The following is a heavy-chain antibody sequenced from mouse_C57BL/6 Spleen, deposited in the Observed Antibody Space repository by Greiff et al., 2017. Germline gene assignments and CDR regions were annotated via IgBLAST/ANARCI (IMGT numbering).Heavy chain of an antibody. CDR1: GYAFSSSW. V-gene: IGHV1-82*01. CDR2: IYPGDGDT. CDR3: ARRGHFDY. J-gene: IGHJ2*01. Sequence: VHLVESGPELVKPGASVKISCKASGYAFSSSWMNWVKRRPGTGLEWIGRIYPGDGDTNYNGKFKGKATLTADKSSSTAYMQLSSLTSEDSAVYFCARRGHFDYWGQGTTLTVSS. D-gene: IGHD3-3*01.